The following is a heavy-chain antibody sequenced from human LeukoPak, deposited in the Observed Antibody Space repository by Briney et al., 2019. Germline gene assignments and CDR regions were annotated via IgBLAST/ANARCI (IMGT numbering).Heavy chain of an antibody. V-gene: IGHV1-2*04. CDR2: INPNSGGT. J-gene: IGHJ4*02. CDR3: ARGAGVLRFLEWLLTYFDY. Sequence: ASVKVSCKASGYTFTGYYMHWVRQAPGQGLEWMGWINPNSGGTNYAQKFQGWVTMTRDTSISTAYMELSRLRSDDTAVYYCARGAGVLRFLEWLLTYFDYWGQGTLVTVSS. D-gene: IGHD3-3*01. CDR1: GYTFTGYY.